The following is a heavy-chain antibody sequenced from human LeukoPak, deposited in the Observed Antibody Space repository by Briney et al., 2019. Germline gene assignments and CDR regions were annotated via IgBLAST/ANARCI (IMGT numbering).Heavy chain of an antibody. J-gene: IGHJ4*02. D-gene: IGHD3-16*01. CDR3: ASWGSSAFDY. Sequence: PETLSLTCTVSGGSISSYYWSWIRQPPGKGLEWIGYIYYSGSTNYNPSLKSRVTISVDTSKNQFSLKLSSVTAADTAVYYYASWGSSAFDYWGQGTLVTVSS. V-gene: IGHV4-59*01. CDR1: GGSISSYY. CDR2: IYYSGST.